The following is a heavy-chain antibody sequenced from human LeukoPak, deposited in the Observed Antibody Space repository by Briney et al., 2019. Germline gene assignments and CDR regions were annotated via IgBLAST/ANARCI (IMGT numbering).Heavy chain of an antibody. CDR3: AKDWADGKLNGSGD. J-gene: IGHJ4*02. D-gene: IGHD3-10*01. V-gene: IGHV3-30*18. CDR2: ISYDGSNK. Sequence: GGSLRLSCAASGFTFSSYGMHWVRQAPGKGLEWVAVISYDGSNKYYADSVKGRFTFSRDNSKNTLYLQMNSLRAEDTAVYYCAKDWADGKLNGSGDWGQGTLVTVSS. CDR1: GFTFSSYG.